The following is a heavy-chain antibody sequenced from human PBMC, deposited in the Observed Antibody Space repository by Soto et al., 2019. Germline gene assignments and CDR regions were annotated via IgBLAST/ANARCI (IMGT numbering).Heavy chain of an antibody. D-gene: IGHD3-16*01. J-gene: IGHJ6*02. CDR3: TTVGDYVWGSQDYYYGMDV. CDR1: GFTFSNAW. Sequence: EVQLVESGGGLVKPGGSLRLPCAASGFTFSNAWMSWVRQAPGKGLEWVGRIKSKTDGGTTDYAAPVKGRFTISRDDSKNMMNLQMNSVKTEDTAVYYCTTVGDYVWGSQDYYYGMDVWGQGTTVTVSS. CDR2: IKSKTDGGTT. V-gene: IGHV3-15*01.